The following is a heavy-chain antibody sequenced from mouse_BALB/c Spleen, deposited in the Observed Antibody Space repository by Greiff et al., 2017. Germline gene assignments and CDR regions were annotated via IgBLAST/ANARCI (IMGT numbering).Heavy chain of an antibody. D-gene: IGHD1-2*01. CDR2: IWAGGST. CDR3: ARGWEYGHAMDY. CDR1: GFSLTSYG. J-gene: IGHJ4*01. Sequence: VMLVESGPGLVAPSQSLSITCTVSGFSLTSYGVHWVRQPPGKGLEWLGVIWAGGSTNYNSALMSRLSISKDNSKSQVFLKMNSLQTDDTAMYYCARGWEYGHAMDYWGQGTSVTVSS. V-gene: IGHV2-9*02.